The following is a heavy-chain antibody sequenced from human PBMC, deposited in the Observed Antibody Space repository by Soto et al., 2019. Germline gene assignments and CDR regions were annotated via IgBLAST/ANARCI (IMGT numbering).Heavy chain of an antibody. CDR2: IVVGSGNT. CDR3: AARRVVSSSPKRYYYYGMDV. CDR1: GFTFTSSA. Sequence: ASVKVSCKASGFTFTSSAVQWVRQARGQRLEWIGWIVVGSGNTNYAQKFQERVTITRDMSTSTAYMELSSLRSEDTAVYYCAARRVVSSSPKRYYYYGMDVWGQGTTVTVSS. V-gene: IGHV1-58*01. J-gene: IGHJ6*02. D-gene: IGHD6-13*01.